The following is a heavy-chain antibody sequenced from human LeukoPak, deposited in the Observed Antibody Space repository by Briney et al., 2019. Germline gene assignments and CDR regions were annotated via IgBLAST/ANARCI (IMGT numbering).Heavy chain of an antibody. CDR1: GYTFTGYY. D-gene: IGHD3-22*01. Sequence: ASVKVSCKASGYTFTGYYMHWVRQAPGQGLEWMGRINPNSGGTNYAQKFQGRVTMTRDTSISTVYMELSRLRYDDTAVYYCATDAYYYDSSGYSTSVHYFDYWGQGTLVTVSS. V-gene: IGHV1-2*06. CDR2: INPNSGGT. CDR3: ATDAYYYDSSGYSTSVHYFDY. J-gene: IGHJ4*02.